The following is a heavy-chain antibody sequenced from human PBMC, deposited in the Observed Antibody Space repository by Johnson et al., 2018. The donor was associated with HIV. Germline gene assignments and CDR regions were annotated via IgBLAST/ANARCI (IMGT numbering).Heavy chain of an antibody. CDR3: AKGKWGVGANAFDV. Sequence: VQLVESGGGVVQPGRSLRLSCAASGFTFSSYAMHWVRQAPGKGLEWVAVISYDGSNKYYADSVRGRFTISRDNSKNSLYLQMNSLRAEDTALYYCAKGKWGVGANAFDVWGQGKMVTVSS. D-gene: IGHD1-26*01. CDR2: ISYDGSNK. V-gene: IGHV3-30-3*01. CDR1: GFTFSSYA. J-gene: IGHJ3*01.